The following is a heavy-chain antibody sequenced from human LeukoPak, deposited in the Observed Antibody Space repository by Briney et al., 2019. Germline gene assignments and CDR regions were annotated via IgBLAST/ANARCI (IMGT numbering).Heavy chain of an antibody. J-gene: IGHJ3*02. CDR1: GYTFTGYY. D-gene: IGHD2-2*01. CDR2: INPNSGGT. CDR3: ARDSSIHDAFDI. Sequence: ASVKVSCKASGYTFTGYYMHWVRQALGKGLGWMGWINPNSGGTNYAQKFQGRVTMTRDTSISTAYMELSRLRSDDTAVYYCARDSSIHDAFDIWGQGTMVTVSS. V-gene: IGHV1-2*02.